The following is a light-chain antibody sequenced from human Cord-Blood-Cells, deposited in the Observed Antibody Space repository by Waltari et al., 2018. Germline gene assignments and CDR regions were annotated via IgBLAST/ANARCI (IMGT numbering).Light chain of an antibody. J-gene: IGLJ3*02. V-gene: IGLV3-21*01. Sequence: SYVLTQPPSVSVAPGKTPRITCRGNNIGSESVHWYHQKPGQAPVLVIYYDSDRPSGIPERFSGSNSGNTASLTISGLQAEDEADYYCSSYTSSSWVFGGGTKLTVL. CDR3: SSYTSSSWV. CDR2: YDS. CDR1: NIGSES.